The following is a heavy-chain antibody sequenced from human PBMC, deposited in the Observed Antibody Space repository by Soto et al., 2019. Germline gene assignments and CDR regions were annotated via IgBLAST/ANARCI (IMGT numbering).Heavy chain of an antibody. J-gene: IGHJ4*02. CDR2: IIPIFGTA. CDR3: ATWSGSGLVLGY. CDR1: GGTFSSYA. Sequence: SVKVSCKASGGTFSSYAISWVRQAPGQGLEWMGGIIPIFGTANYAQKFQGRVTITADESTSTAYMELSSLRSEDTAVYYCATWSGSGLVLGYWGQGTLVTVSS. V-gene: IGHV1-69*13. D-gene: IGHD6-6*01.